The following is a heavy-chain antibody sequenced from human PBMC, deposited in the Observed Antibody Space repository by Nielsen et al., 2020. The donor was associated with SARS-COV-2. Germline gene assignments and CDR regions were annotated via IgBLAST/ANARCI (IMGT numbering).Heavy chain of an antibody. J-gene: IGHJ6*02. Sequence: GGSLRLSCAASGFRFSDYDMHWARQVTGKGLEWVSTLTPDGESYTGSVNGRFTISRDNAKNSLYLQMNSLRADDTAVYYCARALQGVSQFGMDVWGQGTTVTVSS. CDR1: GFRFSDYD. D-gene: IGHD4-11*01. CDR3: ARALQGVSQFGMDV. CDR2: LTPDGES. V-gene: IGHV3-13*04.